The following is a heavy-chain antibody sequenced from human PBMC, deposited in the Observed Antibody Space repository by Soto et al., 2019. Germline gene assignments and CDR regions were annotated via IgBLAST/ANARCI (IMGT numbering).Heavy chain of an antibody. J-gene: IGHJ3*02. CDR3: PRDARRLYGGKRVAVDFDI. D-gene: IGHD4-17*01. Sequence: GGSLRLSCTASGFTFGDYAMSWVRPAPGKGLEWVGFIRSKAYGGTTEYAASVKGRFTIPRDDSKSIAYLQMNSLKTEDTAVYYCPRDARRLYGGKRVAVDFDIWGQGTMVTVSS. CDR2: IRSKAYGGTT. CDR1: GFTFGDYA. V-gene: IGHV3-49*04.